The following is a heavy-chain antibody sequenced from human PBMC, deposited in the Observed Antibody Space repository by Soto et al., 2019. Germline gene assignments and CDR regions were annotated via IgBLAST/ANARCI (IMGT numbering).Heavy chain of an antibody. V-gene: IGHV4-59*01. Sequence: QVQLQESGPGLVKPSETLSLTCTVSGGSISSYYWSWIRQPPGKGLEWIGYINYSGSTNYNPSFKSRGTISVDTSKNQFSLKLSSVTAADTAVYYCARASITLVRGTIITPWGQGTLVTVSS. J-gene: IGHJ5*02. CDR3: ARASITLVRGTIITP. D-gene: IGHD3-10*01. CDR2: INYSGST. CDR1: GGSISSYY.